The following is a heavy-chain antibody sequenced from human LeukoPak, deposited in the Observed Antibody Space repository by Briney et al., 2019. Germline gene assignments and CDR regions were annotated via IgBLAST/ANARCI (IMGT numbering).Heavy chain of an antibody. CDR2: VSYDETDR. J-gene: IGHJ4*02. CDR1: GFTFSSYS. Sequence: TGGSLRLSCAASGFTFSSYSMHWVRLVPGKGLEWVASVSYDETDRHYADSVKGRFIVSRDNTKNMLYLEMRSLRIEDTAVYYCARGSWDILTGYYSHYFDYWGQGTLVTVSS. CDR3: ARGSWDILTGYYSHYFDY. V-gene: IGHV3-30*03. D-gene: IGHD3-9*01.